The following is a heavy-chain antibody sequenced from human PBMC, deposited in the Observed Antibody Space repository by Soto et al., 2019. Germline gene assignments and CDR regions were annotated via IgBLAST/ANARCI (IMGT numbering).Heavy chain of an antibody. D-gene: IGHD2-21*02. Sequence: EVQLVESGGGLVQPGRSLRLSCVASGFSFDDFFMKWVRQRPGKGLEWVSSVSWNSGAKLYADSVKGRFAISRDSAKKSVYLQMNSLRPDDPAFYYCAKGVATAVPALDYWGQGTLVTVSS. V-gene: IGHV3-9*01. J-gene: IGHJ4*02. CDR2: VSWNSGAK. CDR3: AKGVATAVPALDY. CDR1: GFSFDDFF.